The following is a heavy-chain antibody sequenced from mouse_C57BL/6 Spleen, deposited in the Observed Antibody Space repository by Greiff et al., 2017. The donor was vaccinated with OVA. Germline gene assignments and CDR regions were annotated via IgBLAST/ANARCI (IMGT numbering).Heavy chain of an antibody. Sequence: EVKLMESGGGLVQPGGSLSLSCAASGFTFTDYYMSWVRQPPGKALEWLGFIRNKANGYTTEYSASVKGRFTISRDNSQSILYLQMNALRAEDSATYYCARDRGGYYDYAMDYWGQGTSVTVSS. J-gene: IGHJ4*01. V-gene: IGHV7-3*01. CDR3: ARDRGGYYDYAMDY. D-gene: IGHD2-3*01. CDR2: IRNKANGYTT. CDR1: GFTFTDYY.